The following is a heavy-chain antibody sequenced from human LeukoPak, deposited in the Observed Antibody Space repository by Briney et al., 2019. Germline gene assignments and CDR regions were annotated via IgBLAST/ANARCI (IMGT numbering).Heavy chain of an antibody. J-gene: IGHJ4*02. D-gene: IGHD3-22*01. CDR2: IRQDGREK. Sequence: GGSLRLSCVGSGFIYSNYWMNWVRQAPGKGLEWVGSIRQDGREKYYADSVKGRFTILRDNAKNSLYLQMNSLRAEDTAVYYCASSRYDSSGYYGIIGYWGQGTLVTVSS. CDR3: ASSRYDSSGYYGIIGY. CDR1: GFIYSNYW. V-gene: IGHV3-7*01.